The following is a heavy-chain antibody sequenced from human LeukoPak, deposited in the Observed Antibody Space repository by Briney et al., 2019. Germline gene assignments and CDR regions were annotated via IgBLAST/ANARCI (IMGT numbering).Heavy chain of an antibody. CDR1: GYTFTSYD. V-gene: IGHV1-8*03. Sequence: ASVKVFCKASGYTFTSYDINWVRQATGKGLEWVGWMNPNSGNTGYAQKLKGRVTITRNTSISTAYMELSSLRSEDTAVYYCARVYRSKEDIVVVPAAIVGAATSGGYYYYMDVWGKGTTVTVSS. J-gene: IGHJ6*03. CDR2: MNPNSGNT. D-gene: IGHD2-2*02. CDR3: ARVYRSKEDIVVVPAAIVGAATSGGYYYYMDV.